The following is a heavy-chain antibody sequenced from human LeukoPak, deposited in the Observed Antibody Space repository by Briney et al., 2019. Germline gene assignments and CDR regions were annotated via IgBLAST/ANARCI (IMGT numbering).Heavy chain of an antibody. CDR1: GDSVSSNSAA. J-gene: IGHJ4*02. D-gene: IGHD6-13*01. CDR2: TYYRSKWSS. CDR3: ARGRSWPLDY. V-gene: IGHV6-1*01. Sequence: SQTLSLTCAISGDSVSSNSAAWNWLRQSPSRGLEWLGRTYYRSKWSSDYAVSMKSRIIINSDTSKNQFSLQLNSVTPEDTAVYYCARGRSWPLDYWGQGTLVTVPS.